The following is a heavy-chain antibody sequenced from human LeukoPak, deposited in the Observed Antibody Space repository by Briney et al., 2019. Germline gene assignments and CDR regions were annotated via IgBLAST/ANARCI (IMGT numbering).Heavy chain of an antibody. Sequence: GGSLRLSCAASRFTFSAYAMSWVRQAPGKGLEWVPGISSSGGSTYYADSVKGRFTISRDNSKNTLYLQMNSLRAEDTAVYYCAKAISPRLDYYYGMDVWGQGTTVTVSS. V-gene: IGHV3-23*01. D-gene: IGHD3-3*01. CDR1: RFTFSAYA. CDR3: AKAISPRLDYYYGMDV. J-gene: IGHJ6*02. CDR2: ISSSGGST.